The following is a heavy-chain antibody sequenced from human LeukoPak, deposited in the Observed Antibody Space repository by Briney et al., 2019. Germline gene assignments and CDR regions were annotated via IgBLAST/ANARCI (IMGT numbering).Heavy chain of an antibody. CDR1: GFTFSSYA. CDR2: ISYDGSNK. V-gene: IGHV3-30*04. Sequence: GGSLRLSCAASGFTFSSYAMHWVRQAPGKGLEWVAVISYDGSNKYYADSVKGRFTISRDNSKNTLYLQMNSLRAEDTAVYYCARDGYNEEFDYWGQGTLVTVSS. J-gene: IGHJ4*02. CDR3: ARDGYNEEFDY. D-gene: IGHD5-24*01.